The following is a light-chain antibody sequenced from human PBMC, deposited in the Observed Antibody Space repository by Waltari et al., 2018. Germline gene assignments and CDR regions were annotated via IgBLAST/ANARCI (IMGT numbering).Light chain of an antibody. J-gene: IGLJ2*01. V-gene: IGLV2-14*03. CDR3: SSYTDTNTLHVV. CDR1: SRDLGDFHY. Sequence: SALTPPASVSRSPGQSIPISCTGTSRDLGDFHYISWYQQHPGEGPKLIIYGVTKRPSGVSNRFSGSKSGNTASLTISGLQADDEAEYFCSSYTDTNTLHVVFGGGTKLSVL. CDR2: GVT.